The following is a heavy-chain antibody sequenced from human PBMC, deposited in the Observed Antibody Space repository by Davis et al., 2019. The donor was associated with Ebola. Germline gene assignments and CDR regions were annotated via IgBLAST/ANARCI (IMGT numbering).Heavy chain of an antibody. CDR1: GAFVSSGGYS. CDR2: YYYTGST. Sequence: SETLSLTCAVSGAFVSSGGYSWIWIRQPPGKGLEWIGYYYYTGSTYYSPSLRSRVTISVDTSKNLFSLKLTSVTTADTAVYYCARVWNDYGSGSYFDYWGQGILVTVSS. V-gene: IGHV4-61*08. CDR3: ARVWNDYGSGSYFDY. D-gene: IGHD3-10*01. J-gene: IGHJ4*02.